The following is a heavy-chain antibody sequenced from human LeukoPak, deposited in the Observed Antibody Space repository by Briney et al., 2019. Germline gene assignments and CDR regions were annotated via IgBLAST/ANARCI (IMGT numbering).Heavy chain of an antibody. CDR3: AKEGYCSGGSCRHFDY. J-gene: IGHJ4*02. CDR2: ISGSGGST. Sequence: PGGSLRLSCAASGFTFSSYDMSWVRQAPGKGLEWVSGISGSGGSTYYADSVKGRFTISRDNSKNTLYLQMNSLRAEDTAVYYCAKEGYCSGGSCRHFDYWGQGTLVTVSS. V-gene: IGHV3-23*01. D-gene: IGHD2-15*01. CDR1: GFTFSSYD.